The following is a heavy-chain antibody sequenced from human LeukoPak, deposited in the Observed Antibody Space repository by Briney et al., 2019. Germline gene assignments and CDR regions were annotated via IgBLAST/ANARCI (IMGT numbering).Heavy chain of an antibody. D-gene: IGHD6-19*01. CDR3: ARALIAVAGNPDAFDI. J-gene: IGHJ3*02. Sequence: ASVKVSCKASGYTFTSYGISWVLQSPGQGLEWRGWISAYIGNTNYAQKLQGRVTMTTDTSTSTAYMELRSLRSDDTAVYYCARALIAVAGNPDAFDIWGQGTMVTVSS. V-gene: IGHV1-18*01. CDR1: GYTFTSYG. CDR2: ISAYIGNT.